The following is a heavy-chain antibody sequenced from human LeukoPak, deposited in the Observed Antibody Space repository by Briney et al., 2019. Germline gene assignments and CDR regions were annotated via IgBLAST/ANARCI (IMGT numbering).Heavy chain of an antibody. CDR2: IRSKANSYAT. CDR3: TVPTVTTYYYYYMDV. V-gene: IGHV3-73*01. CDR1: GFTFSGSA. Sequence: PGGSLRLSCAASGFTFSGSAMHWVRQASGKGLEWVGRIRSKANSYATAYAASVKGRFTISRDDSKNTAYLQMNSLKTEDTAVYYCTVPTVTTYYYYYMDVRGKGTTVTVSS. D-gene: IGHD4-11*01. J-gene: IGHJ6*03.